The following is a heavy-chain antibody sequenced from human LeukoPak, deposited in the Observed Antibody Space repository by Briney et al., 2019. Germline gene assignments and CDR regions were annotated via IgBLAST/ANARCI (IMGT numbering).Heavy chain of an antibody. D-gene: IGHD5-24*01. J-gene: IGHJ4*02. Sequence: SETLSLTCTVSGGSTSSGSYYWSWIRQPAGKGLEWIGRFYTSGSTNYNPSLKSRVTISVDTSKNQFSLKLNSVTAADTAVYYCARGRDGYNFLNRGEYYYFDYWGQGTLVTVSS. V-gene: IGHV4-61*02. CDR1: GGSTSSGSYY. CDR2: FYTSGST. CDR3: ARGRDGYNFLNRGEYYYFDY.